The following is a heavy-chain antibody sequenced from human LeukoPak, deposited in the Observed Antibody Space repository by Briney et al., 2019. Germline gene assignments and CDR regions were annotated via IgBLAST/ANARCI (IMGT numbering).Heavy chain of an antibody. D-gene: IGHD3-22*01. CDR2: ISSSSSYI. Sequence: GGSLRLSCAASGFTFSSYSMNWVRQAPGKGLEWVSSISSSSSYIYYADSVKGRFTISRDNAKTSLYLQMNSLRAEDTAVYYCARDSGYYYNYFDYWGQGTLVTVSS. CDR1: GFTFSSYS. J-gene: IGHJ4*02. CDR3: ARDSGYYYNYFDY. V-gene: IGHV3-21*01.